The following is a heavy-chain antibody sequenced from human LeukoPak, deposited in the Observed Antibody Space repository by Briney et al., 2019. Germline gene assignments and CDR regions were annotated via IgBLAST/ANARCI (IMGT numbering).Heavy chain of an antibody. J-gene: IGHJ5*02. D-gene: IGHD3-16*01. CDR2: IFYSGST. V-gene: IGHV4-31*03. Sequence: SETLSLTCTVSGGSISSGGYYWSWIRQHPGKGPEWIGYIFYSGSTYYNPSLNSRATISVDMSKNQFSLKLNSVTAADTAVYYCARHYGPWGQGTLVTVSS. CDR1: GGSISSGGYY. CDR3: ARHYGP.